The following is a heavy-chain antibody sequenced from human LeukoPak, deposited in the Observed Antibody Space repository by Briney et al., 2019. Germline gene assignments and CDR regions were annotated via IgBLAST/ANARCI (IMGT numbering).Heavy chain of an antibody. CDR3: AREAGAPGYSFDY. CDR1: GFTFSSYE. D-gene: IGHD6-19*01. V-gene: IGHV3-48*03. CDR2: ISSSGSTT. Sequence: GGSLRLSCAASGFTFSSYEMIWVRQAPGKGLEWLSYISSSGSTTYYADPVKGRFTISRDNAKDSLYLQMNSLRAEDTGVYYCAREAGAPGYSFDYWGQGTLVTVSS. J-gene: IGHJ4*02.